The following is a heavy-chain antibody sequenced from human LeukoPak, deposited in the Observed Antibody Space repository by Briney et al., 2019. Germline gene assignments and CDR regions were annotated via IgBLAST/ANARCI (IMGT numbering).Heavy chain of an antibody. CDR1: GGSISYYY. Sequence: SETLSLPCSVSGGSISYYYWTWIRQPPGKGLEWIGEINHSGSTDYNSSLKSRVTISVDTSKNQFSLKLSSVTAADTAVYYCARGVARTYYSDTSGYAAADYWGQGTLVTVSS. V-gene: IGHV4-34*01. CDR2: INHSGST. CDR3: ARGVARTYYSDTSGYAAADY. J-gene: IGHJ4*02. D-gene: IGHD3-22*01.